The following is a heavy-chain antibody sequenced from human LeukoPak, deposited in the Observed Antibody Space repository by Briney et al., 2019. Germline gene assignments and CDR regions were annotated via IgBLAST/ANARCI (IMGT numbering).Heavy chain of an antibody. D-gene: IGHD1-26*01. Sequence: XVRHAPGKGLVWVSRINEDGSTTNYADSVKGRSTIFRDNAKNTLYLQMNSLRAEDTAVYYCVRDLGGRSGHWGQGTLVTVSS. CDR2: INEDGSTT. CDR3: VRDLGGRSGH. V-gene: IGHV3-74*01. J-gene: IGHJ4*02.